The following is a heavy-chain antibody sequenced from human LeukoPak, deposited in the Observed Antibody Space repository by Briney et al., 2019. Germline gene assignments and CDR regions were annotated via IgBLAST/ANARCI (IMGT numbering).Heavy chain of an antibody. CDR2: VNESGGT. Sequence: SETLSLTCAAYIDSFSNYHWNWIRQTPAKGLEWIGEVNESGGTNISPSLRIRLILSVDTSKNQFSLKLISVTVADTAIYYCARGQGATVPQVGKNWFDPWGQGTRVTVCS. CDR1: IDSFSNYH. CDR3: ARGQGATVPQVGKNWFDP. V-gene: IGHV4-34*01. D-gene: IGHD1-26*01. J-gene: IGHJ5*02.